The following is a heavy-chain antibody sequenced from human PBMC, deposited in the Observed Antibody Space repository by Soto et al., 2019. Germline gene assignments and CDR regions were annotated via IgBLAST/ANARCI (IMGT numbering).Heavy chain of an antibody. J-gene: IGHJ6*04. V-gene: IGHV3-11*01. CDR1: GFNFRDYY. CDR3: ARDHDSSGKIHYDYGMDV. D-gene: IGHD3-22*01. CDR2: ISGSGSII. Sequence: QVQLEESGGGLAKPGGSLRLSCAASGFNFRDYYFNWIRRAPGKGLEWVSYISGSGSIIYYADSVKGRFTISRDNAKNSVYLQMNSLRNEDTAVYYCARDHDSSGKIHYDYGMDVWGKGTTVTVS.